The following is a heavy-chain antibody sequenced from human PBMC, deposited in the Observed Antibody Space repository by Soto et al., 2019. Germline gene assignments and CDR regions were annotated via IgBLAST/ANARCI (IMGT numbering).Heavy chain of an antibody. CDR1: GGTFSSNA. J-gene: IGHJ6*02. CDR3: ARDKAGRRFGELLGGMDV. D-gene: IGHD3-10*01. CDR2: IIPIFGTA. Sequence: SVKVCCKASGGTFSSNAISWVRQAPGQGLEWMGGIIPIFGTANYAQKFQGRVTITADESTSTAYMELSSLRSEDTAVYYCARDKAGRRFGELLGGMDVWGQGTTVTVSS. V-gene: IGHV1-69*13.